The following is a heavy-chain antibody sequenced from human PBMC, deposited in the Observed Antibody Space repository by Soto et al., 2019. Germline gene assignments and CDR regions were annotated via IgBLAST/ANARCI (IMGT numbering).Heavy chain of an antibody. CDR3: ARGSSRWDY. CDR2: IYSGVRN. CDR1: GGSISSFY. J-gene: IGHJ4*02. Sequence: SETLSLTCTVSGGSISSFYWSWIRQPAGKGLEWIGRIYSGVRNNYNPPLKSRVTMSVDTSKNQFSLRLSSVTAADTAMYYCARGSSRWDYWGQGTLVTVSS. D-gene: IGHD6-13*01. V-gene: IGHV4-4*07.